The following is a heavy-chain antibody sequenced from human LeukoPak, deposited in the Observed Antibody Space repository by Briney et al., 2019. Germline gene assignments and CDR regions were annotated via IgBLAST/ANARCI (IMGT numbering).Heavy chain of an antibody. J-gene: IGHJ3*02. V-gene: IGHV4-30-2*01. Sequence: SETLSLTCAVSDGSISSGGYSWSWIRQPPGKGLEWIGYIYHSGSTYYNPSLKSRVTISVDRSKNQFSLKLSSVTAADTAVYYCARDDYGAFDIWGQGTMVTVSS. CDR1: DGSISSGGYS. CDR2: IYHSGST. D-gene: IGHD4-17*01. CDR3: ARDDYGAFDI.